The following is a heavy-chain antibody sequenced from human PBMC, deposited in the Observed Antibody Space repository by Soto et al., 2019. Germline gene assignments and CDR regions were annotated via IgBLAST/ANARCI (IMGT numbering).Heavy chain of an antibody. CDR1: GASITTAYY. CDR2: IYYTGNT. V-gene: IGHV4-31*03. D-gene: IGHD6-19*01. J-gene: IGHJ5*02. Sequence: SETLSLTCTVSGASITTAYYWTWVRQHPVKGLEWIGHIYYTGNTYYNPSLKSRLNISLETSNNQFSLQLESVTAADTAIYYCARGSSFDPWGQGNLVTVSS. CDR3: ARGSSFDP.